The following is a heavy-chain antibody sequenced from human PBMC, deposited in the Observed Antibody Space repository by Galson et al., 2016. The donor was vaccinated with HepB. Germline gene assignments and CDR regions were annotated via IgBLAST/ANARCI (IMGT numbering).Heavy chain of an antibody. CDR2: IYYSGTT. CDR1: GGSISSSSYY. J-gene: IGHJ4*02. Sequence: SLTCTVSGGSISSSSYYWGWIRQPPGKGLEWIGSIYYSGTTNYNPSLKSRVTISVDSSRNLFSLKLSSVTAADTAVYYCARKVKQWLGKYYFDYWGQGTLVTVSS. CDR3: ARKVKQWLGKYYFDY. D-gene: IGHD6-19*01. V-gene: IGHV4-39*07.